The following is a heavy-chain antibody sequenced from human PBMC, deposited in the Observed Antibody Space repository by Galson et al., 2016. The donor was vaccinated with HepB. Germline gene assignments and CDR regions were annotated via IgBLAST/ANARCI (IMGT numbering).Heavy chain of an antibody. Sequence: PALVKPTQPLTLTCTFSGFSLSASGMCVIWVRQPPGKALEWLALIDWNDDKYYSTSLRTRLTISKDTSKNQVVLTMTNMDPVDTATYYCARTRGVNSWYFFGMDVWGQGTTVTVSS. D-gene: IGHD6-13*01. V-gene: IGHV2-70*20. CDR2: IDWNDDK. CDR3: ARTRGVNSWYFFGMDV. CDR1: GFSLSASGMC. J-gene: IGHJ6*02.